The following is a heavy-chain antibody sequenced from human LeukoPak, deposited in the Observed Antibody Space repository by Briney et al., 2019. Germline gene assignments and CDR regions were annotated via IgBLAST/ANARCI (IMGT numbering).Heavy chain of an antibody. V-gene: IGHV4-59*01. J-gene: IGHJ4*02. D-gene: IGHD3-22*01. CDR1: GGPISSYY. CDR2: IYYSGST. Sequence: SETLSLTCTVSGGPISSYYWSWIRQPPGKGLEWIGYIYYSGSTNYNPSLKSRVTISVDTSKNQFSLKLSSVTAADTAVYYCARGGAYYYDSSGTTYSEPQFDYWGQGTLVTVSS. CDR3: ARGGAYYYDSSGTTYSEPQFDY.